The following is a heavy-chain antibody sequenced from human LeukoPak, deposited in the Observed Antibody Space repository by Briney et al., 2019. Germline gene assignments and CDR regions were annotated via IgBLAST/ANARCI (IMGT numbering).Heavy chain of an antibody. CDR3: ARVAVSSGSLDY. J-gene: IGHJ4*02. Sequence: GGSLRLSCAASGFTFSRYAMSWVRQAPGKGLEWVSAISGSGGSTYYADSVKGRFTISRDNSKNTLYLQMNSLRAEDTAVYYCARVAVSSGSLDYWGQGTLVTVTS. V-gene: IGHV3-23*01. CDR2: ISGSGGST. D-gene: IGHD3-10*01. CDR1: GFTFSRYA.